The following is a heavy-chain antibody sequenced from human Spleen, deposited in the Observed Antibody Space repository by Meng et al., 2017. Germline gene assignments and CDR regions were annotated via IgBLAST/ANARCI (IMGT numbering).Heavy chain of an antibody. J-gene: IGHJ4*02. CDR1: GFTFSNAY. CDR3: ARDSYSGSYYDSFDY. V-gene: IGHV3-15*01. D-gene: IGHD1-26*01. CDR2: IKSKPDGETI. Sequence: GGSLRLSCEGSGFTFSNAYMTWVRQVPGKRLEWVGRIKSKPDGETIDYGAPVRGRFTISRDDSKNTVYLQMNSLRAEDTAVYYCARDSYSGSYYDSFDYWGQGTLVTVSS.